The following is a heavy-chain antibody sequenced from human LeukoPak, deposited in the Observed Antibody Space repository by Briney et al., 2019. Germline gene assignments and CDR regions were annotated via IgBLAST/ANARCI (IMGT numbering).Heavy chain of an antibody. CDR2: ISSSSSYI. V-gene: IGHV3-21*01. Sequence: GGSLRLSCAASGFTFSSYSMNWVRQAPGKGLEWVSSISSSSSYIYYADSVKGRFTIPRDNAKNSLYLQMNSLRAEDTAVYYCARDRDGDSSGYYYPIGFDYWGQGTLVTVSS. D-gene: IGHD3-22*01. J-gene: IGHJ4*02. CDR1: GFTFSSYS. CDR3: ARDRDGDSSGYYYPIGFDY.